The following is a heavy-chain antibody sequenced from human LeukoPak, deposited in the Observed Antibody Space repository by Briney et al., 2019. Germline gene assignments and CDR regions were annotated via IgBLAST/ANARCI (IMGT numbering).Heavy chain of an antibody. CDR1: GFTFGNYG. V-gene: IGHV3-20*04. D-gene: IGHD4-17*01. CDR3: ARAQAYGDSRLLLDF. J-gene: IGHJ4*02. Sequence: GGSLRLSCAASGFTFGNYGMSWVRQAPGKGLEWVSGINWNGGSTGYADSVEGRFTISRDNAKNSQYLQMNSLRVEDTALYYCARAQAYGDSRLLLDFWGQGTLVTVSS. CDR2: INWNGGST.